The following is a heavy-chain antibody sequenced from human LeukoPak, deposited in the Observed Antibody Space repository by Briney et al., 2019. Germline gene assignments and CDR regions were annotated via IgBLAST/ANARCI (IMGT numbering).Heavy chain of an antibody. V-gene: IGHV1-3*01. CDR3: ARDGGSGASWGMDV. CDR1: GYTFTSYA. J-gene: IGHJ6*02. CDR2: INAGNGNT. D-gene: IGHD3-10*01. Sequence: ASVKVSCKASGYTFTSYAMHWVRQAPGQRLEWMGWINAGNGNTKYSQKFQGRVTITSDTSASTAYMELSSLRSEDTAVYYCARDGGSGASWGMDVWGQGTTVTVSS.